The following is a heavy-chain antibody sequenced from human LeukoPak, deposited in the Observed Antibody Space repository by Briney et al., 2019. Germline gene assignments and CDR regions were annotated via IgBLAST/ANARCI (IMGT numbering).Heavy chain of an antibody. Sequence: GESLDISWKGSGYIFTNYWIGLVRQTPGEGLGWMGMNYYGDYDTRYSPSFQGQVTISADKSISTAYLQWSSLKASDTAMYYCARRYEYCSGGSCYGWFDPWGQGTLVTVSS. CDR2: NYYGDYDT. D-gene: IGHD2-15*01. CDR3: ARRYEYCSGGSCYGWFDP. V-gene: IGHV5-51*01. J-gene: IGHJ5*02. CDR1: GYIFTNYW.